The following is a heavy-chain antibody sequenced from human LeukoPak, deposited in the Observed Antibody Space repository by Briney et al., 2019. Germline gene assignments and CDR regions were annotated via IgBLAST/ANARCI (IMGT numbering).Heavy chain of an antibody. V-gene: IGHV4-34*01. J-gene: IGHJ4*02. CDR2: IYYSGST. CDR1: GGSFSGYY. Sequence: SETLSLTCAVYGGSFSGYYWSWIRQPPGKGLEWIGSIYYSGSTYYNPSLKSRVTISVDTSKNQFSLKLSSVTAADTAVYYCARVYDYGRPDAIDYWGQGTLVTVSS. D-gene: IGHD4-17*01. CDR3: ARVYDYGRPDAIDY.